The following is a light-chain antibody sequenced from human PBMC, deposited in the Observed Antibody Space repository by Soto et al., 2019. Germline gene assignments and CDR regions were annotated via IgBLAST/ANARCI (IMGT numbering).Light chain of an antibody. CDR2: AAS. CDR3: QKYNSALWT. Sequence: DVQITQSPSSLSASVGDRVTITCRASQGISNYLAWYQQKPGKVPKLLIYAASTLQSGVPSRFSGSGSGTDFTLTISILQPEDVATYYCQKYNSALWTFGQGTKVEIK. V-gene: IGKV1-27*01. J-gene: IGKJ1*01. CDR1: QGISNY.